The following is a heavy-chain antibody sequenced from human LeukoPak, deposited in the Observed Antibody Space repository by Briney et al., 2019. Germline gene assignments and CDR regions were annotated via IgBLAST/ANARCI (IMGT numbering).Heavy chain of an antibody. D-gene: IGHD3-3*01. V-gene: IGHV2-5*01. CDR3: AHIDPTLFGYDY. Sequence: WLALIYWNDDKRYSPSLKSRLTITKDTSKNQVVLTMTNMDPVDTATYYCAHIDPTLFGYDYWGQGTLVTVSS. J-gene: IGHJ4*02. CDR2: IYWNDDK.